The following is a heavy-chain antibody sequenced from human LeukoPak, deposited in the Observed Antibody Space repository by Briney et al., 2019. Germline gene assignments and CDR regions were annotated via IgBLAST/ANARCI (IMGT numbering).Heavy chain of an antibody. V-gene: IGHV4-39*07. CDR1: GFTFSSYA. Sequence: GSLRLSCAASGFTFSSYAMSWVRQAPGKGLEWIGSIYYSGSTYYNPSLKSRVTISVDTSKNQFSLKLSSVTAADTAVYYCAREPITMVRGVTYYFDYWGQGTLVTVSS. CDR3: AREPITMVRGVTYYFDY. D-gene: IGHD3-10*01. J-gene: IGHJ4*02. CDR2: IYYSGST.